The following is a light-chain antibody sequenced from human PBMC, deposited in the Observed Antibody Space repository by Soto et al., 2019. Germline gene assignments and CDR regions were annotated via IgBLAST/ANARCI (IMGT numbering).Light chain of an antibody. V-gene: IGKV1-5*03. CDR2: KAS. CDR3: QQFYRYPWT. Sequence: DIQMTQSPSTLSASVGDRVTITCRASQSVDTCLAWYQQKPAKAPHLLIYKASSLETGVPSRFSGSGSVTEFTLTISSLQPDDFATYYCQQFYRYPWTFGQGTKVEIK. CDR1: QSVDTC. J-gene: IGKJ1*01.